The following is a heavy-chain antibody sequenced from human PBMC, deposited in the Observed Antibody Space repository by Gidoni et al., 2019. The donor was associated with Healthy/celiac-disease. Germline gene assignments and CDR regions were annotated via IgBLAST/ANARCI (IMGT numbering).Heavy chain of an antibody. CDR1: GFTFSSYG. Sequence: QVQLVESGGGVVQPGRSLRLPCAASGFTFSSYGMHWVRQAPGKGLEWVAVRLYDGSNKYYADSVKGRFTISRDNSKNTLYLQLNSLRAEDTAVYYCARDSLFYDILTGYYGDYYYGMDVWGQGTTVTVSS. J-gene: IGHJ6*02. V-gene: IGHV3-33*01. D-gene: IGHD3-9*01. CDR2: RLYDGSNK. CDR3: ARDSLFYDILTGYYGDYYYGMDV.